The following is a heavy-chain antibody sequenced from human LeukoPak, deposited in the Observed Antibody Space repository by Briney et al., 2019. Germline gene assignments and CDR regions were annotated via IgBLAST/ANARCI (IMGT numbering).Heavy chain of an antibody. CDR1: GGTFSSYA. D-gene: IGHD6-19*01. CDR3: ARGGSSGWYRGGY. V-gene: IGHV1-69*13. J-gene: IGHJ4*02. Sequence: ASVKVSCKASGGTFSSYAISWVRQAPGQGLEWMGGIIPIFGTANYAQKFQGRVTITADESTSTAYMELSSLRSEDTAVYYCARGGSSGWYRGGYWGQGTLVTVSS. CDR2: IIPIFGTA.